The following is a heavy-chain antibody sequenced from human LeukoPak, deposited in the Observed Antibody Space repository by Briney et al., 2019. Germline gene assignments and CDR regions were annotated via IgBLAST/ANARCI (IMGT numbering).Heavy chain of an antibody. CDR1: GGSFSGYY. D-gene: IGHD3-10*01. J-gene: IGHJ6*03. V-gene: IGHV4-34*01. CDR2: INHSGST. Sequence: SETLSLTCAVYGGSFSGYYWSWIRQPPGKGLEWIGEINHSGSTNYNPSLKSRVTISVDTSKNQFSLKLSSVTATDTAVYYCARDYYGSGNYYHYYMDVWGKGTTVTVSS. CDR3: ARDYYGSGNYYHYYMDV.